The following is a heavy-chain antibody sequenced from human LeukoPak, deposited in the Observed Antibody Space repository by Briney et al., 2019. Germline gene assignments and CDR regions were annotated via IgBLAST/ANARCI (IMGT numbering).Heavy chain of an antibody. J-gene: IGHJ3*02. V-gene: IGHV4-59*01. CDR3: AGAIQRYCSSTSCYYDAFDI. CDR2: IYYSGST. CDR1: GGSISSYY. Sequence: SETLSLTCTVSGGSISSYYWSWLRQPPGKGLEWIGYIYYSGSTNYNPSLKSRVTISVDTSKNQFSQKLSSVTAADTAVYYCAGAIQRYCSSTSCYYDAFDIWGQGTMVTVSS. D-gene: IGHD2-2*01.